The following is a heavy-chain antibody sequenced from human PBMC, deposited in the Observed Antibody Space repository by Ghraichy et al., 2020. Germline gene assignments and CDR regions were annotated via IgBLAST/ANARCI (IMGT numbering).Heavy chain of an antibody. D-gene: IGHD2-21*02. J-gene: IGHJ4*02. CDR3: ARDSLEGDSRYYFDY. CDR2: ISSTSRTI. Sequence: ESLNISCAASGFTFSTYSMNWVRQAPGKGLEWISYISSTSRTIFYADSVKGRFTISRDNAKNSLYLQMNSLRDEDTAVYYCARDSLEGDSRYYFDYWGQGTLVTVSS. CDR1: GFTFSTYS. V-gene: IGHV3-48*02.